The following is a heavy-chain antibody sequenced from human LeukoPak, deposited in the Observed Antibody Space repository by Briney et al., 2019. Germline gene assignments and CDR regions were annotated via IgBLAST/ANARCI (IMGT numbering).Heavy chain of an antibody. J-gene: IGHJ4*02. CDR2: MKQDGRER. CDR1: GFTFNNYW. CDR3: ANSAAGDF. Sequence: PGGSLTLSRAASGFTFNNYWMTSVRHAPGKGLEWVANMKQDGRERYYAASVKGRFTISRDNAKNSLDLAVDSLRAYYTAVYYCANSAAGDFWGQGTLVTVCS. D-gene: IGHD6-13*01. V-gene: IGHV3-7*01.